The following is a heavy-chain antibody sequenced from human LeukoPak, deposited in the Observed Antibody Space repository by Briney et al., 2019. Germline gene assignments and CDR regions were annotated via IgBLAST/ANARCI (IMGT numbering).Heavy chain of an antibody. Sequence: SETLSLTCAVYGGSFSGYYWSWIRQPPGKGLEWIGEINHSGSTNYHPSLKSRVTISVDTSKNQFSLKLSSVTAADTAVYYCARAPSLLPTPNWYFDLWGRGTLVTVSS. V-gene: IGHV4-34*01. CDR3: ARAPSLLPTPNWYFDL. D-gene: IGHD3-10*01. CDR2: INHSGST. J-gene: IGHJ2*01. CDR1: GGSFSGYY.